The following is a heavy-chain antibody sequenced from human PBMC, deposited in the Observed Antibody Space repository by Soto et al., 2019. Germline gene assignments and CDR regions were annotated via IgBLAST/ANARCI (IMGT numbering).Heavy chain of an antibody. J-gene: IGHJ6*02. CDR1: GGSISSSSYY. D-gene: IGHD6-13*01. CDR3: ASNSRAAYYYYYGMDV. CDR2: IYYSGST. Sequence: SGPLSLTCTVSGGSISSSSYYWGWIRQPPGKGLEWIGSIYYSGSTYYNPSLKSRVTISVDTSKNQFSLKLSSVTAADTAVYYCASNSRAAYYYYYGMDVWGQGTTVTVSS. V-gene: IGHV4-39*01.